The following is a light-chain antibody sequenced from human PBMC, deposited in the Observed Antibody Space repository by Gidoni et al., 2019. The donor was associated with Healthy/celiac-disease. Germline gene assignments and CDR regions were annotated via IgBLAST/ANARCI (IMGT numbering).Light chain of an antibody. Sequence: QSALTQPASVSGSPGQSITISCTGTSSDGGSYNLVSWYQQHPGKAPKLMIYEVSKRPSGVSNRFSGSKSGNTASLTISGLQAEDEADYYCCSYAGSSGWVFGGGTKLTVL. J-gene: IGLJ3*02. V-gene: IGLV2-23*02. CDR2: EVS. CDR3: CSYAGSSGWV. CDR1: SSDGGSYNL.